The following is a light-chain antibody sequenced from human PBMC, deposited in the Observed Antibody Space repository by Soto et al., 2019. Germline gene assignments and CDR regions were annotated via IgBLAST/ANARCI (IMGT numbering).Light chain of an antibody. J-gene: IGLJ2*01. CDR3: FSYTTSSTRI. CDR1: SSDVGTYDY. V-gene: IGLV2-14*01. CDR2: EVS. Sequence: QSLLTQPASVSGSPGQSITISCTGTSSDVGTYDYVSWYQQHPGKAPKLMIYEVSNRPSGVSNRFSGSKSGNTASLTISGLQAEDEADYYCFSYTTSSTRIFGGGTQLTVL.